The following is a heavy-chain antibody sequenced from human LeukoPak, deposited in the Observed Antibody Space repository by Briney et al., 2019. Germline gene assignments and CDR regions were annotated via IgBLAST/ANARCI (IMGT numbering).Heavy chain of an antibody. J-gene: IGHJ3*02. CDR2: ISSSSSYI. CDR3: ASKLYCSSTSRYPAERKAFDI. CDR1: GFTFSSYW. V-gene: IGHV3-21*04. Sequence: PGGSLRLSCAASGFTFSSYWMHWVRQAPGKGLEWVSSISSSSSYIYYADSVKGRFTISRDNAKNSLYLQMNSLRSEDTAVYYCASKLYCSSTSRYPAERKAFDIWGQGTMVNVSS. D-gene: IGHD2-2*01.